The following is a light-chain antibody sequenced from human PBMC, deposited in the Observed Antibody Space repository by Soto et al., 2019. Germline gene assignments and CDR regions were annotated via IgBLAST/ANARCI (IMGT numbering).Light chain of an antibody. V-gene: IGKV1-5*01. CDR3: QQRNIWPPVT. CDR2: DAS. J-gene: IGKJ5*01. Sequence: DIQMTQSASTLSASVGGRVTITCRASQSISRWLAWHQQKPGKAPKVMVYDASSLESGVPSRFSGTGSGTEFTLTISSLEPEDFAVYYCQQRNIWPPVTFGQGTRLEIK. CDR1: QSISRW.